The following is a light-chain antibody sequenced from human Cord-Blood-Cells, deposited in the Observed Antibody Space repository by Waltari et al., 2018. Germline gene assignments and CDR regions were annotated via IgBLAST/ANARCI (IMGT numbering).Light chain of an antibody. CDR2: DDS. CDR1: NIGSKS. J-gene: IGLJ1*01. CDR3: QVWDSSSDHYV. Sequence: SYVLTQPPSVSVAPGKPARITCGGNNIGSKSVHWYQQKPGQAPVLVVYDDSDRPSWIPERFSGSNSGNTATLTISRVEAGDEADYYCQVWDSSSDHYVFGTGTKVTVL. V-gene: IGLV3-21*03.